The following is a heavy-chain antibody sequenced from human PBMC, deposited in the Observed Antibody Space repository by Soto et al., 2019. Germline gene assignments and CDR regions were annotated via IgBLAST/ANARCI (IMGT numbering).Heavy chain of an antibody. CDR2: ISSSSSYI. CDR3: ARDLDSSGYFDY. D-gene: IGHD6-6*01. CDR1: GFTFSSYS. Sequence: EVQLVESGGGLVKPGGSLRLSCAASGFTFSSYSMNWVRQAPGKGLEWVSSISSSSSYIYYADSVKGRFTISRDNAKNSLSLQMNSLRAEDTAVYYCARDLDSSGYFDYWGQGTLVTVSS. J-gene: IGHJ4*02. V-gene: IGHV3-21*01.